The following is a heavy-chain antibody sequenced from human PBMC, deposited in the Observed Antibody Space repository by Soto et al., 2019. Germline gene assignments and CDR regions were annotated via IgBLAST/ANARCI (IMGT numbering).Heavy chain of an antibody. D-gene: IGHD3-9*01. CDR1: GGSISSYY. Sequence: PSETLSLTCTVSGGSISSYYWSWIRQPAGKGLEWIGRIYTSGSTNYNPSLKSRVTMSVDTSKNQFSLKLSSVTAADTAVYYCARDWDYAILTGSLGFDPWGQGTLVTVSS. CDR2: IYTSGST. J-gene: IGHJ5*02. V-gene: IGHV4-4*07. CDR3: ARDWDYAILTGSLGFDP.